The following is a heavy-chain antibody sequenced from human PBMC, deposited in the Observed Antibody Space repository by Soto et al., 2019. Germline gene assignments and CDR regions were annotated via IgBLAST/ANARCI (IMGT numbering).Heavy chain of an antibody. CDR3: ARDLTVVVVAAPQNWFDP. V-gene: IGHV1-69*13. CDR1: GGTFSSYA. Sequence: SVKVSCKASGGTFSSYAISWVRQAPGQGLEWMGGIIPIFGTANYAQKFQGRVTITADESTSTGYMELSSLRSEGTAVYYCARDLTVVVVAAPQNWFDPWSEGTPVPVSS. D-gene: IGHD2-15*01. CDR2: IIPIFGTA. J-gene: IGHJ5*02.